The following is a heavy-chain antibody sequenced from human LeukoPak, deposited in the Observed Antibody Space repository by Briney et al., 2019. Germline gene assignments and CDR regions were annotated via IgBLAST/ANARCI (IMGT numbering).Heavy chain of an antibody. D-gene: IGHD6-6*01. V-gene: IGHV4-59*01. CDR1: GGSISSYY. Sequence: PSETLSLTCTVSGGSISSYYWGWIRQPPGKGLEWIGYIYYSGSTNYNPSLKSRVTISVDTSKNQFSLKLSSVTAADTAVYYCASSSIAARGAFDYWGQGTLVTVSS. CDR3: ASSSIAARGAFDY. CDR2: IYYSGST. J-gene: IGHJ4*02.